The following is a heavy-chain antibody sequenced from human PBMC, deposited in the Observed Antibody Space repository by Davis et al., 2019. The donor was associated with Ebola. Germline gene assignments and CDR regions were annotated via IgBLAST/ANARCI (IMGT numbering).Heavy chain of an antibody. D-gene: IGHD1-1*01. CDR3: VRRANHNYFYDY. Sequence: PSETLSLTCTISGDTVSSSTSTWDWIRQSPSRGLEWLGRTYYRSTWLYDYAPSLRGRINLSPDTSKNQFSLKLISVTPEDTAMYCCVRRANHNYFYDYWGQGTLVTVSS. V-gene: IGHV6-1*01. CDR1: GDTVSSSTST. CDR2: TYYRSTWLY. J-gene: IGHJ4*02.